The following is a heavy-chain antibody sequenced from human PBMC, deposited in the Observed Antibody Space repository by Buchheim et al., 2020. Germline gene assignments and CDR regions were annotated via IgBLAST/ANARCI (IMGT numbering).Heavy chain of an antibody. CDR3: ARGGTSGSLDY. CDR1: GFTFSSYW. CDR2: INTDGTDT. J-gene: IGHJ4*02. Sequence: EVQLVDSGGGSVQPGGSLRLSCAASGFTFSSYWMHWVRQAPGKGPVWVSRINTDGTDTSYADSVKGRFTISRDNARNTLYLQMNSLEAEDTAVYFCARGGTSGSLDYWGQGTL. D-gene: IGHD3-10*01. V-gene: IGHV3-74*01.